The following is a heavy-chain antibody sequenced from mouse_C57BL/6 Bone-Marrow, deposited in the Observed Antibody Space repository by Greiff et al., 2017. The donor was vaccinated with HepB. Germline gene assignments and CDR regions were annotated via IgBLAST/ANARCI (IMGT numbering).Heavy chain of an antibody. D-gene: IGHD1-1*01. CDR3: ARTYYYGSSSAWFAY. J-gene: IGHJ3*01. CDR1: GYTFTDYY. CDR2: IYPGSGNT. Sequence: VKLMESGAELVRPGASVKLSCKASGYTFTDYYINWVKQRPGQGLEWIARIYPGSGNTYYNEKFKGKATLTAEKSSSTAYMQLSSLTSEDSAVYFCARTYYYGSSSAWFAYWGQGTLVTVSA. V-gene: IGHV1-76*01.